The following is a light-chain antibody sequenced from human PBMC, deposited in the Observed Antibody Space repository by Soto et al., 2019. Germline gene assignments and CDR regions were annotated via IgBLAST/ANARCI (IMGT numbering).Light chain of an antibody. J-gene: IGKJ1*01. CDR2: AAS. Sequence: DIQMTQSPSSQSASVGDRVIITCRASQGIGDDLGWYQQKPGKAPKRLIYAASSLQSGVPSRFSGSGSGTDFTLTISSLQPDYFASYYCLQHNTYTWTFGPGTKVEVK. V-gene: IGKV1-17*01. CDR1: QGIGDD. CDR3: LQHNTYTWT.